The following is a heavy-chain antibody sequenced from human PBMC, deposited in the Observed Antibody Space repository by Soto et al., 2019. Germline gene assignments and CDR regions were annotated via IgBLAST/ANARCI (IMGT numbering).Heavy chain of an antibody. J-gene: IGHJ4*02. V-gene: IGHV3-30*03. Sequence: QVQLVESGGGVVQPWRSLRLSCAASGFPFTSYGMHWVREGPDKGLEWVAIIPYDGSDKYYADSVKGRFTISRDNSKNTLYLQMNSLRHEDTALYYCVGGQYYFDYRGQGTLVIVTS. CDR1: GFPFTSYG. CDR3: VGGQYYFDY. D-gene: IGHD3-10*01. CDR2: IPYDGSDK.